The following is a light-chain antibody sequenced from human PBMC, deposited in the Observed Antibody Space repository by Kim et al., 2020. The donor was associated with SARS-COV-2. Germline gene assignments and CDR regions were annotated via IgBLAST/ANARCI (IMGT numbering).Light chain of an antibody. CDR2: GAS. J-gene: IGKJ1*01. CDR1: QSVSNGY. V-gene: IGKV3-20*01. CDR3: QQYGSTATWT. Sequence: PGERATLSCRASQSVSNGYLAWYQQQRGQAPRLLIYGASSRATGIPDTFSGSGSGTDFTLTISRLEPEDSAVYYCQQYGSTATWTFGQGTKVDIK.